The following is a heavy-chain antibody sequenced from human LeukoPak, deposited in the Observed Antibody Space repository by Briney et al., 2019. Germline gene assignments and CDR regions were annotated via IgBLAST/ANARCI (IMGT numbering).Heavy chain of an antibody. J-gene: IGHJ4*02. V-gene: IGHV4-59*08. CDR2: IYYSGST. Sequence: SETLSLTCTVSGGSISSYYWSWIRQPPGKGLEWIGYIYYSGSTNYNPSLKSRVTISVDTSKNQFSLKLSSVTAADAAVYYCARRGIVGAWFDYWGQGTLVTVSS. D-gene: IGHD1-26*01. CDR1: GGSISSYY. CDR3: ARRGIVGAWFDY.